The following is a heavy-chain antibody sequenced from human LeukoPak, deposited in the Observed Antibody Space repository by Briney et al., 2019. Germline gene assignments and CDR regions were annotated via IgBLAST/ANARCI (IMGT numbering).Heavy chain of an antibody. D-gene: IGHD1-26*01. CDR3: ARDWWELPVY. V-gene: IGHV3-48*03. Sequence: GGSLRLSCAASGFTFSSYEMNWVRQAPGKGLEWVSYISSSGSTIYYADSVKGRLTISRDNAKNSLYLQMNSLRAEDTAVYYCARDWWELPVYWGQGTLVTVSS. CDR2: ISSSGSTI. J-gene: IGHJ4*02. CDR1: GFTFSSYE.